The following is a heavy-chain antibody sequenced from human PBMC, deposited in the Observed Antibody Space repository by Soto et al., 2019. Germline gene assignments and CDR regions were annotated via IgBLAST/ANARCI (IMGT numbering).Heavy chain of an antibody. CDR3: ARSGGSSSTHYYYYYGMDV. CDR2: INAGNGNT. Sequence: RASVKVSCRASGYTFTSYAMHGVRQAPGQRLEWMGWINAGNGNTKYSQKFQGRVTINRDTSASTAYMELRSLRSEDTAVYYCARSGGSSSTHYYYYYGMDVCGQRTTLAVSS. J-gene: IGHJ6*02. CDR1: GYTFTSYA. D-gene: IGHD6-6*01. V-gene: IGHV1-3*01.